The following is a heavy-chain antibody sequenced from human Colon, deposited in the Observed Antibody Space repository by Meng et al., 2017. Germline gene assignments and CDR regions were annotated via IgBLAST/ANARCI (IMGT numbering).Heavy chain of an antibody. V-gene: IGHV1-18*01. CDR2: VSAYNGVT. CDR3: ARGRGNQPLFDF. D-gene: IGHD2/OR15-2a*01. J-gene: IGHJ4*02. CDR1: GYTFSSYG. Sequence: QVQLVQSAAEVKKPGASVKVSCKSSGYTFSSYGISWVRQAPGQGLEWMGWVSAYNGVTNYAQKFQGRVTITADKSTSTAYMELSSLTFEDTAVYFCARGRGNQPLFDFWGQGTLVTVSS.